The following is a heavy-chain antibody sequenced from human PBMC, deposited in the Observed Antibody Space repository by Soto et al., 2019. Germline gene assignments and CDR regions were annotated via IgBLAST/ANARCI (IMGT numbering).Heavy chain of an antibody. Sequence: QIQLVQSGAEVKKPGASVRVSCKASGYTFTTYGITWVRQAPGQGLEWMGWISAYDGSTNYAQKLQGRVSMTTDSSTSTAYMDLRSLRSDDTAVYYCARDLGLYVDTGMITDYYGMDVWGQGTAVTVSS. V-gene: IGHV1-18*04. CDR2: ISAYDGST. CDR1: GYTFTTYG. CDR3: ARDLGLYVDTGMITDYYGMDV. J-gene: IGHJ6*02. D-gene: IGHD5-18*01.